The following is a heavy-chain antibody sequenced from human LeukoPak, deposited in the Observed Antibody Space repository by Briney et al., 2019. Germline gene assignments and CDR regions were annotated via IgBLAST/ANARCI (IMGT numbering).Heavy chain of an antibody. J-gene: IGHJ2*01. Sequence: ASVKVSCKASGYTFTDYYMHWVRQAPGQGLEWMGWIDPNSGGTKYAQRFQGRVTMTRDPSITTAYMELSRLRSDDTAVYYCARGGPSPTTVTSNWYFDLWGRGTLVTVSS. V-gene: IGHV1-2*02. CDR1: GYTFTDYY. D-gene: IGHD4-11*01. CDR2: IDPNSGGT. CDR3: ARGGPSPTTVTSNWYFDL.